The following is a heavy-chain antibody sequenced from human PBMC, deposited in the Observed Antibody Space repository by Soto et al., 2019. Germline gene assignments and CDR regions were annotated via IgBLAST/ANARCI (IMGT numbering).Heavy chain of an antibody. CDR2: MSPNSGNT. CDR3: ARVHTVTTYFDV. CDR1: GYTFTSYD. V-gene: IGHV1-8*01. D-gene: IGHD4-17*01. J-gene: IGHJ2*01. Sequence: ASVKVSCKASGYTFTSYDINWVRQATGQGLEWMGWMSPNSGNTGSAQRFQGRLTMTRNTSINTAYMELTSLTSEDAAVYFCARVHTVTTYFDVWGRGTLVTVSS.